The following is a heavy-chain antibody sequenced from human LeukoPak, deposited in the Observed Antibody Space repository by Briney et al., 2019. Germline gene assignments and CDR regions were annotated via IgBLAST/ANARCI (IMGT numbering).Heavy chain of an antibody. Sequence: SETLSLTCTVSGGSISRSSYFWGWIRQPPGKGLEWIGSFYYSGSTYYNPSLKSRVTISVDTSKNQFSLKLSSVTVADTAVYFCARDYGDHAFDCWGQGTLVTVSS. D-gene: IGHD4-17*01. CDR2: FYYSGST. V-gene: IGHV4-39*02. CDR1: GGSISRSSYF. CDR3: ARDYGDHAFDC. J-gene: IGHJ4*02.